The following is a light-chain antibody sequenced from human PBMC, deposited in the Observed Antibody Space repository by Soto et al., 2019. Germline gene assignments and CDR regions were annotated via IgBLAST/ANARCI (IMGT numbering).Light chain of an antibody. V-gene: IGKV1-5*03. J-gene: IGKJ5*01. CDR1: DSIDSL. CDR3: QQYHSWPIT. Sequence: DIQMTQSPSTLSASVGDRVTITCRASDSIDSLLCWQQQKPGRARKLIICKASRVDSGLLPRIAGSCGRTVFTPIISNLQYEDFVVYYCQQYHSWPITFGQGTRLEIK. CDR2: KAS.